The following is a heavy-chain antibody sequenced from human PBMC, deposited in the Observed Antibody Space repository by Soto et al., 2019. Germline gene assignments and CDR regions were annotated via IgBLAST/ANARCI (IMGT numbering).Heavy chain of an antibody. CDR3: ARVQEYGENSDAFDF. D-gene: IGHD4-17*01. Sequence: QVQLVQSGAEVKKPGSSVKVSCKASGGTFSTSSINWLRQAPGQRPEWMGNILPIFGTDDYAQKFKDRGTITADKSTDTAYMELRSLFSEDTAVYYCARVQEYGENSDAFDFWGKGIVGTVSS. J-gene: IGHJ3*01. V-gene: IGHV1-69*14. CDR1: GGTFSTSS. CDR2: ILPIFGTD.